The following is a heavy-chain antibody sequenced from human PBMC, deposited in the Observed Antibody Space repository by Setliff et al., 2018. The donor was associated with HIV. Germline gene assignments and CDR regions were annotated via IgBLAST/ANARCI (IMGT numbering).Heavy chain of an antibody. J-gene: IGHJ5*02. CDR1: GGSASNSRYY. D-gene: IGHD3-3*01. V-gene: IGHV4-39*07. Sequence: PSETLSLTCTVSGGSASNSRYYWAWIRQPPGKGLEYIGSIHYDEKTYYNPSLKSRVTISVDTSKNQFSLKLSSVTAADTAVYYCARSEGIAWFDPWGQGTLVTVSS. CDR3: ARSEGIAWFDP. CDR2: IHYDEKT.